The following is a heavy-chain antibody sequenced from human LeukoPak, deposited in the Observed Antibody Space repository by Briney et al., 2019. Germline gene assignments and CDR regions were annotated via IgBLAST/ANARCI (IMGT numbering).Heavy chain of an antibody. D-gene: IGHD3-10*01. J-gene: IGHJ4*02. CDR1: GFTSSSYE. CDR3: ARGSPMLRGRPFDY. V-gene: IGHV3-48*03. CDR2: ISSSGSTI. Sequence: GGSLRLSCAASGFTSSSYEMNWVRQAPGKGLEWVSYISSSGSTIYYADSVKGRFTISRDNSKNTLYLQMNSLRAEDTAVYYCARGSPMLRGRPFDYWGQGTLVTVSS.